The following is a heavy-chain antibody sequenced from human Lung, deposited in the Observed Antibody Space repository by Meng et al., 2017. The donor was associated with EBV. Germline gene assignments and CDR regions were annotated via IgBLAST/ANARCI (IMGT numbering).Heavy chain of an antibody. J-gene: IGHJ5*02. V-gene: IGHV4-31*03. Sequence: VPRQASGPGLVMPSRTLSLTCPFSGGSLSSGGYYWSWIRQHPGKGLEWIGYIHSSGSTYYNPSLRSRLTISVDTSKNQFSLKLSSVTAADTAVYYCARASYGSGSPLGESWFDPWGQGTLVTVSS. CDR2: IHSSGST. CDR1: GGSLSSGGYY. CDR3: ARASYGSGSPLGESWFDP. D-gene: IGHD3-10*01.